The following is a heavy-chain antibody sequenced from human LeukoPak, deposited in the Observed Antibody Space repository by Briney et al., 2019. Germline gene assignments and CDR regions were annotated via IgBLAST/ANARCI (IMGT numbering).Heavy chain of an antibody. Sequence: ASVKVSCKASGGTFSSYAISWVRQAPGQGLEWMGRIIPIFGIANYAQKFQGRVTITADKSTSTAYMELSSLRSEDTAVYYCAREELYCSSTSCYSIRYYFDYWGQGTPVTVSS. CDR2: IIPIFGIA. J-gene: IGHJ4*02. D-gene: IGHD2-2*01. V-gene: IGHV1-69*04. CDR1: GGTFSSYA. CDR3: AREELYCSSTSCYSIRYYFDY.